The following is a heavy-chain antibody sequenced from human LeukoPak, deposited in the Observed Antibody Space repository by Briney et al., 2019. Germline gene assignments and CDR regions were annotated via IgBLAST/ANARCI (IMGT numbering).Heavy chain of an antibody. CDR1: GFTFSRYG. Sequence: PGGSLRLSCAASGFTFSRYGMHWVRQAPGKGLEWVAFIGYDGSSKYYADSVKGRFTISRDSSKNTLYVQMNSLRVEDTAVYYCAKDGMDIAAVPTWFDPWGQGTLVTVSS. CDR2: IGYDGSSK. V-gene: IGHV3-30*02. CDR3: AKDGMDIAAVPTWFDP. J-gene: IGHJ5*02. D-gene: IGHD2-2*03.